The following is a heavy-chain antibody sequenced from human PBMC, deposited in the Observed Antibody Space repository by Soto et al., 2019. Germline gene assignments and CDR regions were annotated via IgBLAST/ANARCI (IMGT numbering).Heavy chain of an antibody. Sequence: EVQLLGSGGGLVQPGGSLRLSCAASGFTFSSYAMSCVRQAPGKGLEWVSALSGSGVSTYYADSVKGRFTISRDNSKNTLYLQLISLRAEDTAVYYCAKEHHYSSSWSEFDYWGQGTLVTVSS. V-gene: IGHV3-23*01. D-gene: IGHD6-13*01. J-gene: IGHJ4*02. CDR3: AKEHHYSSSWSEFDY. CDR2: LSGSGVST. CDR1: GFTFSSYA.